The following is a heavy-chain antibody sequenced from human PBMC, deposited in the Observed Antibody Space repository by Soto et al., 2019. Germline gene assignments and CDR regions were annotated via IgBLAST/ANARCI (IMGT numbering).Heavy chain of an antibody. CDR3: ARSSVWPWSWFDP. J-gene: IGHJ5*02. D-gene: IGHD6-19*01. CDR2: MKPNSGNT. Sequence: QVQLVQSGAEVKKPGASVKVSCKASGYTFTSYDINWVRQATGQGLEWMGWMKPNSGNTGYAQKVQGRVTMTRNTSISTAYMELSSLRSEDTAVYYCARSSVWPWSWFDPWGQGTLVTVSS. CDR1: GYTFTSYD. V-gene: IGHV1-8*01.